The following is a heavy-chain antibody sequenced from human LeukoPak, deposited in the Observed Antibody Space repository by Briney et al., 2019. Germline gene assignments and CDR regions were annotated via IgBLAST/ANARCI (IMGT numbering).Heavy chain of an antibody. D-gene: IGHD3-22*01. Sequence: GRSLRLSCAASGFTFSSYGMHWVRQAPGKGLEWVAVISYDGSNKYYADSVKGRFTISRDNSKNTLYLQMNSLRAEDTAVYYCAKTYYYDRSGYLDAFDIWGQGTMVTVSS. CDR3: AKTYYYDRSGYLDAFDI. CDR2: ISYDGSNK. V-gene: IGHV3-30*18. CDR1: GFTFSSYG. J-gene: IGHJ3*02.